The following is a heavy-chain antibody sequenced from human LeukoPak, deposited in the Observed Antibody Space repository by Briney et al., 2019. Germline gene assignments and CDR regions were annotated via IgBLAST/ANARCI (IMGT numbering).Heavy chain of an antibody. V-gene: IGHV1-2*06. J-gene: IGHJ5*02. CDR1: GYTFTGYY. CDR2: INPNSGGT. Sequence: ASVKVSCKASGYTFTGYYMHWVRQAPGQGLERMRRINPNSGGTNYAQKFQGRVTMTRDTSISTAYMELSRLRSDDTAVYYCARESLGVLEWLLSTRNWFDPWGQGTLVTVSS. CDR3: ARESLGVLEWLLSTRNWFDP. D-gene: IGHD3-3*01.